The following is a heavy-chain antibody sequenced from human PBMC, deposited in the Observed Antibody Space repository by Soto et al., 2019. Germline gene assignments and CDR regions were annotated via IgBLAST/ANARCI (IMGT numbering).Heavy chain of an antibody. D-gene: IGHD2-21*01. Sequence: EVQLVESGGGLVQPGGSLRLSCAASGFTVSTNYMTWVRQAPGKGLEWVSVMFYGGSTYYAASVKGRFTISRDDSKNTLYLQMNSLRAEDTAVYYCATNGMGLTLYHYSHGMDVWGQGTTVTVSS. CDR2: MFYGGST. V-gene: IGHV3-66*01. CDR3: ATNGMGLTLYHYSHGMDV. J-gene: IGHJ6*02. CDR1: GFTVSTNY.